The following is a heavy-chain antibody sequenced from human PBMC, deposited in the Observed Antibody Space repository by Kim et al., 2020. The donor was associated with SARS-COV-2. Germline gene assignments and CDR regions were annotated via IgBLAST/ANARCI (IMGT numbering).Heavy chain of an antibody. CDR2: IYHSGRT. D-gene: IGHD3-22*01. CDR3: ARASYYDISGYYYIDYFDY. J-gene: IGHJ4*02. Sequence: SETLSLTCAVSGGSISSGGYSWNWIRQPPGKALEWIGYIYHSGRTYYSPSLKSRVSISVDRSKNHFSLMLSSVTAADTAMYYCARASYYDISGYYYIDYFDYWGRGTLVTVSS. V-gene: IGHV4-30-2*01. CDR1: GGSISSGGYS.